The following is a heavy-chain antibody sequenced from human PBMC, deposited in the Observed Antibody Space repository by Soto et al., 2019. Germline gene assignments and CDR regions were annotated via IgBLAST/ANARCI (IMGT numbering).Heavy chain of an antibody. Sequence: PSETLSLTCTVSGGSISSYYWSWIRQPPGKGLEWIGYIYYSGSTNYNPSLKSRVTISVDTSKNQFSLKLSSVTAADTAVYYCARDAHYYGSGSNQWFDPWGQGTLVTVSS. CDR2: IYYSGST. V-gene: IGHV4-59*01. CDR3: ARDAHYYGSGSNQWFDP. D-gene: IGHD3-10*01. J-gene: IGHJ5*02. CDR1: GGSISSYY.